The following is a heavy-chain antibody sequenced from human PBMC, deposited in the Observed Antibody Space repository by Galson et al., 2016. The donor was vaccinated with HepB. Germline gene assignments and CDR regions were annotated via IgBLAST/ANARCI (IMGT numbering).Heavy chain of an antibody. D-gene: IGHD7-27*01. Sequence: SLRLSCAASVFTFSRYWMHWVRQAPGKGLVWVSRINSDGSRTDYADSVKGRFTISRDNAKNTLYLQMNSLTVEDTAVYYCVRDHNWGFDFWGQGTLVTVSS. CDR3: VRDHNWGFDF. J-gene: IGHJ4*02. CDR1: VFTFSRYW. CDR2: INSDGSRT. V-gene: IGHV3-74*01.